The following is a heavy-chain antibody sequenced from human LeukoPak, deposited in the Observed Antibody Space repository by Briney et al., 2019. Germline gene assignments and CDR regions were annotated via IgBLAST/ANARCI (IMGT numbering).Heavy chain of an antibody. V-gene: IGHV3-74*01. Sequence: PGGSLRLSCTAYGFSFSGHWMHWARQLPGKGLVWVSRISPTGSTTSYADSVKGRFTVSRDNAKNTLSLQVNNLRAEDTAVYYCARGPNSNWSGLDFWGQGTLLTVSS. CDR1: GFSFSGHW. CDR2: ISPTGSTT. D-gene: IGHD6-6*01. CDR3: ARGPNSNWSGLDF. J-gene: IGHJ4*02.